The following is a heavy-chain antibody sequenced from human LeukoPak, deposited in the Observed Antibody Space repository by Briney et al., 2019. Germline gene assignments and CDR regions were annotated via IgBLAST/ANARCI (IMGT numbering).Heavy chain of an antibody. CDR1: GGSITVYY. CDR2: ISCSGST. J-gene: IGHJ4*02. V-gene: IGHV4-59*12. Sequence: PSETLSLTCSVSGGSITVYYWNWIRQSPGKGLEWIGSISCSGSTNYNPSLKSRVTISIDTSKNRFSLKVSSVIAADTAMYYCARGGSRSYTSSTLDYWGQGTLVTVSS. D-gene: IGHD6-6*01. CDR3: ARGGSRSYTSSTLDY.